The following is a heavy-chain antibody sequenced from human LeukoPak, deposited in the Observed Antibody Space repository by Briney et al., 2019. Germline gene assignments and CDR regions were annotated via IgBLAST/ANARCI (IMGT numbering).Heavy chain of an antibody. CDR2: IGYDGSNK. D-gene: IGHD5-24*01. V-gene: IGHV3-30*02. J-gene: IGHJ4*02. CDR3: AKDGYNYYIDY. CDR1: GFTFSSYG. Sequence: VGSLRLSCVASGFTFSSYGIHWVRQAPGKGLEWVAFIGYDGSNKYYRDSVKGRFTISRDNSKNTLYLQMNSLRAEDTAVYYCAKDGYNYYIDYWGQGTLVTVSS.